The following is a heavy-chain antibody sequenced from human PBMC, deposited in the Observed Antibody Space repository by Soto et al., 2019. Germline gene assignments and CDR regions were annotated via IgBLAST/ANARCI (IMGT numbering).Heavy chain of an antibody. Sequence: QLQLEESGSGLVKPSQTLSLTCAVSGGSISTGGYSWSWIRQPPGKGLEWIGYIYHSGSTYYNPSLKSRVTLSVDSSKNQFSLKLSSVTAADTAVYYCTRSHSSSWYWFDPWGQGTLVTVSS. CDR2: IYHSGST. CDR1: GGSISTGGYS. D-gene: IGHD6-13*01. CDR3: TRSHSSSWYWFDP. V-gene: IGHV4-30-2*01. J-gene: IGHJ5*02.